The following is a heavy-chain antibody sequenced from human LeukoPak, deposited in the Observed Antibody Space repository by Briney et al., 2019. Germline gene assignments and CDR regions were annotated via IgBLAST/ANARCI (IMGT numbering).Heavy chain of an antibody. CDR2: IYYSGST. J-gene: IGHJ5*02. Sequence: PSETLSLTCTVSGGSISSGGYYWSWIRQHPGKGLEWIGYIYYSGSTYYNPSLKSRVTISVDTSKNQFSLKLSSATAADTAVYYCARALSARMYNWFDPWGQGTLVTVSS. CDR1: GGSISSGGYY. D-gene: IGHD2/OR15-2a*01. CDR3: ARALSARMYNWFDP. V-gene: IGHV4-31*03.